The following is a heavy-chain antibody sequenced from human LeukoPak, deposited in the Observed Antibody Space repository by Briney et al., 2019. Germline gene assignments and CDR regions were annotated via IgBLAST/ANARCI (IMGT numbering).Heavy chain of an antibody. CDR1: AFTFRIYA. V-gene: IGHV3-23*01. J-gene: IGHJ4*02. D-gene: IGHD3-10*01. CDR3: AKESSITAFDY. Sequence: GASLTLSCSPSAFTFRIYAMSWVRQAPGKGLEGVSAISGSGGSTYYADSVKGRFTISRDNSKNTLYLQMNSLRAEDTAVYYCAKESSITAFDYWGQGTLVTVSS. CDR2: ISGSGGST.